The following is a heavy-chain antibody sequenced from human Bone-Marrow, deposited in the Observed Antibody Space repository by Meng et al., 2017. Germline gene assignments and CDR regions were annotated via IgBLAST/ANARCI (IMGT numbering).Heavy chain of an antibody. CDR2: INHSGST. CDR3: ASGYCSGGSCQVGWFDP. Sequence: QLHLPQCGAELFKPSETLSLTFAVYGGSFSVYYWSWIRQPPGKGMEWIGEINHSGSTNYNPSLKSRVTISVDTSKNQFSLKLSSVTAADTAVYYCASGYCSGGSCQVGWFDPWGQGTLVTVSS. V-gene: IGHV4-34*01. D-gene: IGHD2-15*01. J-gene: IGHJ5*02. CDR1: GGSFSVYY.